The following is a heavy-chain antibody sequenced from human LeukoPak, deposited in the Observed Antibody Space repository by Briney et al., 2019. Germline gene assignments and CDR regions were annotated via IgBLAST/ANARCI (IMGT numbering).Heavy chain of an antibody. CDR1: GFTFSSYA. D-gene: IGHD2-2*01. CDR2: ISGSGGST. Sequence: PGGSLRLSCAASGFTFSSYAMSWVRQAPGKGLEWVSAISGSGGSTYYADSVKGRFTIPRDNSKNTLYLQMNSLRAEDTAVYYCAKHPSRSIVVVPAAIDYWGQGTLVTVSS. CDR3: AKHPSRSIVVVPAAIDY. V-gene: IGHV3-23*01. J-gene: IGHJ4*02.